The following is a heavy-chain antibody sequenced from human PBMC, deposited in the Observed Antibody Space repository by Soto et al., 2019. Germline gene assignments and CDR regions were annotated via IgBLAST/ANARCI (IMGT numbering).Heavy chain of an antibody. V-gene: IGHV1-69*08. D-gene: IGHD3-16*02. J-gene: IGHJ5*02. CDR2: IIPILGIA. Sequence: QVQLVQSGAEVKKPGSSVKVSCKASGGTFSSYTISWVRQAPGQGLEWMGRIIPILGIANYAQKFQGRVTITADKSTSTASMELSSLRSEDTAVYYCARDGRLRLGELSLRANWFDPWGQGTLVTVSS. CDR1: GGTFSSYT. CDR3: ARDGRLRLGELSLRANWFDP.